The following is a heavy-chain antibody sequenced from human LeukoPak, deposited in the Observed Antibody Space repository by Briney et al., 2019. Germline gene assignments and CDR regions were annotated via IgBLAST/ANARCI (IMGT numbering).Heavy chain of an antibody. Sequence: GGPLRLSCGASGFKFNNYAMNWVRQAPGKGLEWVSTVRGSGDKTYYTDSVKGRFTLYRHHAKNTVFLQMNSLRAENTAIYYCGRDRGDDYDYGGFDIWGQGKMVTVSS. J-gene: IGHJ3*02. CDR1: GFKFNNYA. D-gene: IGHD5-24*01. V-gene: IGHV3-23*01. CDR3: GRDRGDDYDYGGFDI. CDR2: VRGSGDKT.